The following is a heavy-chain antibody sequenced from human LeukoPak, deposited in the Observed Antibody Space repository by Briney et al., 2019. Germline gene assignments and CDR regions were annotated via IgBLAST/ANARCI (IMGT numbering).Heavy chain of an antibody. CDR1: GFTFSAYA. CDR3: AKXSSSCPDCSFDS. V-gene: IGHV3-30*02. CDR2: IRYNGDKK. Sequence: GGSLRLSCTASGFTFSAYAMPWVRQAPGKGLEWVAFIRYNGDKKHHADSVKGRFTISRDNSKNTLYLQMNSRRAEDTAVYYXAKXSSSCPDCSFDSWGQGTLVTVSS. J-gene: IGHJ4*02. D-gene: IGHD6-13*01.